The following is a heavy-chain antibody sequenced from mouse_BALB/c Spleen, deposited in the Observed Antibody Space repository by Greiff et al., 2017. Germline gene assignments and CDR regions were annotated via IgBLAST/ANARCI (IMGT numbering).Heavy chain of an antibody. CDR1: GFTFSSYG. Sequence: EVMLVESGGDLVKPGGSLKLSCAASGFTFSSYGMSWVRQTPDKRLEWVATISSGGSYTYYPDSVKGRFTISRDNAKNTLYLQMSSLKSEDTAMYYCAQTGTEFAYWGQGTLVTVSA. V-gene: IGHV5-6*01. D-gene: IGHD4-1*01. J-gene: IGHJ3*01. CDR2: ISSGGSYT. CDR3: AQTGTEFAY.